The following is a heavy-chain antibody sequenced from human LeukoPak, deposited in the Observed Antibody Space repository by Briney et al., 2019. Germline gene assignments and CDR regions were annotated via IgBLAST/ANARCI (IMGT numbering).Heavy chain of an antibody. CDR2: IKQDGTEK. V-gene: IGHV3-7*01. Sequence: PGGFLRLSCAASGFTFTTYWMSWVRQPPGKGLEWVANIKQDGTEKYYVDSVKGRFTISRDNAKNSLYLQMNSLRVEDTAIYYCAKVAHYYYGSESYYFFEHWGQGTPVTASS. CDR3: AKVAHYYYGSESYYFFEH. D-gene: IGHD3-10*01. CDR1: GFTFTTYW. J-gene: IGHJ4*02.